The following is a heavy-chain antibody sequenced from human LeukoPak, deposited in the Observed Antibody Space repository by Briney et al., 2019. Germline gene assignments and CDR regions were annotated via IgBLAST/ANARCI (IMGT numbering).Heavy chain of an antibody. CDR2: IGTAGDI. CDR3: AKDHRYGDYPTKGY. CDR1: GFTFSNYD. Sequence: GGSLRLSCAASGFTFSNYDMHWVRQATGKGLEWVSGIGTAGDIYYPGSVKGRFTISRDNSKNTLYLQMNSLRAEDTAVYYCAKDHRYGDYPTKGYWGQGTLVTVSS. V-gene: IGHV3-13*01. D-gene: IGHD4-17*01. J-gene: IGHJ4*02.